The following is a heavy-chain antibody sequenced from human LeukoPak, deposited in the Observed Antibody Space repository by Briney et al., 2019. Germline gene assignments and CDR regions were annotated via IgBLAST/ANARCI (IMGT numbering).Heavy chain of an antibody. D-gene: IGHD5-24*01. CDR1: GFTVSINY. CDR3: AREGGDGYNVGFDY. V-gene: IGHV3-53*01. J-gene: IGHJ4*02. Sequence: GGSLRLSCAASGFTVSINYMSWVRQAPGKGLEWVSVIYSGGNTYYADSVKGRFTISRDNSKNTLYLQMNSLRAEETAVYYCAREGGDGYNVGFDYWGQGTLVTVSS. CDR2: IYSGGNT.